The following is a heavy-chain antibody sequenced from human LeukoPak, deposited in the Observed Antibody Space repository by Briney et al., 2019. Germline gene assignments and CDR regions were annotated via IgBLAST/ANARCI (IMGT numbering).Heavy chain of an antibody. V-gene: IGHV4-59*01. D-gene: IGHD3-22*01. CDR2: IYYSGST. CDR3: ARATSKSGYYHY. Sequence: SETLSLTCTVSGGSISSYYWSWIRQPPGKGLEWIGYIYYSGSTNYNPSLKSRVTISVDTSKNQFSLKLSSVTAADTAVYYRARATSKSGYYHYWGQGTLVTVSS. J-gene: IGHJ4*02. CDR1: GGSISSYY.